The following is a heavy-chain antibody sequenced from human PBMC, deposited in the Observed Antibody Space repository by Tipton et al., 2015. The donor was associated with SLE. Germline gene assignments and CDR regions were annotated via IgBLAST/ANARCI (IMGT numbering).Heavy chain of an antibody. V-gene: IGHV1-18*01. CDR3: TRECSGTGCLDY. D-gene: IGHD2-8*02. J-gene: IGHJ4*02. CDR2: IGTKNGDT. Sequence: QSGPEVKKPGASVRVFCKASGYTFTNYGISWVRQAPGQGLEWMGWIGTKNGDTKYAQSFQDRVTLTTDTSTTTTYMQLKSPRSDDTAVYYCTRECSGTGCLDYWGQGTLVTVSS. CDR1: GYTFTNYG.